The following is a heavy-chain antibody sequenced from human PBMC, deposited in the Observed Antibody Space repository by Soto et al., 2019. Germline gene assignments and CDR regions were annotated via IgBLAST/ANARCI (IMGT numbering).Heavy chain of an antibody. D-gene: IGHD6-13*01. CDR2: VYYSGSS. CDR1: GGSISTYY. J-gene: IGHJ4*02. V-gene: IGHV4-59*01. Sequence: QVQLQESGPGLVKPSETLSLTCTVSGGSISTYYWTWIRQPPGQGLEWIGYVYYSGSSNYNPSLKRRVTISLDTSKNQFSLNLRSVTAADTAVYFCARVPGWQQLGPPDYWGQGALVTVSS. CDR3: ARVPGWQQLGPPDY.